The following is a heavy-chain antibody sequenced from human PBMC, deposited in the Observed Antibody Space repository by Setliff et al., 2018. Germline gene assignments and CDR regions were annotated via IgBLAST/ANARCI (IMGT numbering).Heavy chain of an antibody. D-gene: IGHD3-3*01. V-gene: IGHV4-61*09. CDR2: IYTSWST. Sequence: SETLSLTCTVSGGSINSGSYYWSFIRQPAGKGLEWIGQIYTSWSTNYNPSLKSRVTISLDTSKNQFSLNLSSLTAADTAVYYCARVSGFQYMDVWGKGTTVTVSS. CDR3: ARVSGFQYMDV. J-gene: IGHJ6*03. CDR1: GGSINSGSYY.